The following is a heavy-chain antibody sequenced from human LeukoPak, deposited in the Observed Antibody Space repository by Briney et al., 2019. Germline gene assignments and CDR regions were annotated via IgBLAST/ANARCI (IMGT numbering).Heavy chain of an antibody. CDR3: VRDKGVRRTQRFDS. CDR2: ILDNGIT. J-gene: IGHJ4*02. Sequence: GGSLRLSCAVSGFSVSSTYMTWVRQAPGKGLQWVSVILDNGITTYSDSVKGRFSISRDNSKNTVYLQMNSLSVDDTAVYYCVRDKGVRRTQRFDSWGPGTLVTVSS. V-gene: IGHV3-53*01. CDR1: GFSVSSTY. D-gene: IGHD3-10*01.